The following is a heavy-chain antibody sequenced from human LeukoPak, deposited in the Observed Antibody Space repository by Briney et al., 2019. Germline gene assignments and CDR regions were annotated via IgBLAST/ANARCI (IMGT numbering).Heavy chain of an antibody. CDR1: GYTFSGYY. D-gene: IGHD6-13*01. CDR2: INPNSGGT. CDR3: ARGYPLSTTAAGTYFQH. J-gene: IGHJ1*01. Sequence: ASVKVSYTASGYTFSGYYMHWVRQAPGQGREWMGWINPNSGGTNYAQKFQGRVTMTRDTSISTAYMELSRLRSDDTAVYYCARGYPLSTTAAGTYFQHWGQGTLVTVFS. V-gene: IGHV1-2*02.